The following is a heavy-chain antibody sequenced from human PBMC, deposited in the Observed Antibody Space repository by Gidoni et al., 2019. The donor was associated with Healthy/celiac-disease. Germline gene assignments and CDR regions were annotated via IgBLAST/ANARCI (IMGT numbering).Heavy chain of an antibody. Sequence: EVQLVEPGGGLVKPGGSLRLSCAAPGFTFSNAWMSWFRQAPGKGLEWVGRIKSKTDGGTTDYAAPVKGRFTISRDDSKNTLYLQMNSLKTEDTAVYYCTTDRVPAAHQLRYYYYGMDVWGQGTTVTVSS. D-gene: IGHD2-2*01. CDR1: GFTFSNAW. CDR2: IKSKTDGGTT. CDR3: TTDRVPAAHQLRYYYYGMDV. J-gene: IGHJ6*02. V-gene: IGHV3-15*01.